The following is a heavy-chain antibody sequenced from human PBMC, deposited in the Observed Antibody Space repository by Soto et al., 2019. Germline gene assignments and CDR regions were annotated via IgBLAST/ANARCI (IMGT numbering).Heavy chain of an antibody. CDR2: IYYSGST. Sequence: SETLSLTCTVSGGSISSYYWSWIRQPPGKGLEWIGYIYYSGSTNYNPSLKSRVTISVDTSKNQSSLKLSSGTAADTAVYYCARQAAARYYYYGMDVWGQGTTVTVSS. CDR3: ARQAAARYYYYGMDV. D-gene: IGHD6-13*01. CDR1: GGSISSYY. J-gene: IGHJ6*02. V-gene: IGHV4-59*08.